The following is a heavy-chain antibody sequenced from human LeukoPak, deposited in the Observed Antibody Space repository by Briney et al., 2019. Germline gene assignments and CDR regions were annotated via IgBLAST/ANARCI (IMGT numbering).Heavy chain of an antibody. CDR1: GDSVSSNSAA. Sequence: SQTLSLTCAISGDSVSSNSAAWNWIRQSPSRGLEWLGRTYYRSKWYNDYAVSVKSRITINPDTSKNQFSLQLNSVTPEDTAVYYCARELPQTLIVGATHFDYWGQGTLVTVSS. CDR2: TYYRSKWYN. J-gene: IGHJ4*02. D-gene: IGHD1-26*01. CDR3: ARELPQTLIVGATHFDY. V-gene: IGHV6-1*01.